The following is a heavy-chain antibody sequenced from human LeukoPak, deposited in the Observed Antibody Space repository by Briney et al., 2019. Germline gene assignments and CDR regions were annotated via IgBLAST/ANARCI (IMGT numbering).Heavy chain of an antibody. CDR2: ISYDGSNK. CDR3: ARVLDAGAAAGTGFDY. V-gene: IGHV3-30*04. J-gene: IGHJ4*02. Sequence: GRSLRPSCAASGFTFSSYAMHWVRQAPGKGLEWVAVISYDGSNKYYADSVKGRFTISRDNSKNTLYLQMNSLRAEDTAVYYCARVLDAGAAAGTGFDYWGQGTLVTVSS. D-gene: IGHD6-13*01. CDR1: GFTFSSYA.